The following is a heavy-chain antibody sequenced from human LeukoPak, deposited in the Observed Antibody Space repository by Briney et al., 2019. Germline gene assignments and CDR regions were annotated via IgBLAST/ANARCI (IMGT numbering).Heavy chain of an antibody. Sequence: ASVKVSCKASGGTFSSYAISWVRQAPGQGLEWMGGIIPIFGTANYTQKFQGRVTITADESTSTAYMELRSLRSDDTAVYHCARALTPIDYWGQGTLVTVSS. J-gene: IGHJ4*02. CDR3: ARALTPIDY. CDR1: GGTFSSYA. CDR2: IIPIFGTA. V-gene: IGHV1-69*13. D-gene: IGHD3-9*01.